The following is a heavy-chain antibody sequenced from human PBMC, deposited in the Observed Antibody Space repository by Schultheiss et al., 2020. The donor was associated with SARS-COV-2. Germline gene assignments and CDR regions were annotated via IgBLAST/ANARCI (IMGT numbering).Heavy chain of an antibody. CDR1: GFTFDDYA. V-gene: IGHV3-9*01. CDR2: ISWNSGSI. CDR3: ARDRMAPIQLWSTPPYYYGMDV. D-gene: IGHD5-18*01. Sequence: SLKISCAASGFTFDDYAMHWVRQAPGKGLEWVSGISWNSGSIGYADSVKGRFTISRDNAKNSLYLQMNSLRAEDTAVYYCARDRMAPIQLWSTPPYYYGMDVWGQGTTVTVSS. J-gene: IGHJ6*02.